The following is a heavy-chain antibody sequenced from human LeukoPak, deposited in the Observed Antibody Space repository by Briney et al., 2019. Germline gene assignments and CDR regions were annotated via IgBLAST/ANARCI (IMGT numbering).Heavy chain of an antibody. Sequence: SETLSLTCTVSGYSISSGYYWGWVRQPPGKGLEWIGSIYHSGSTYYNPSLKSRVTISVDTSRNQVSLTLSSVTAADTAVYYCARDSGTTGEVKFDPWGQGTLVTVSS. J-gene: IGHJ5*02. CDR1: GYSISSGYY. CDR2: IYHSGST. V-gene: IGHV4-38-2*02. D-gene: IGHD3-10*01. CDR3: ARDSGTTGEVKFDP.